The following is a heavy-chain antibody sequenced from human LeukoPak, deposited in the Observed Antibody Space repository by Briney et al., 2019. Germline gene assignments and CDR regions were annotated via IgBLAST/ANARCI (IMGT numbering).Heavy chain of an antibody. CDR1: GFTFSSYA. Sequence: PGGSLRLSCAASGFTFSSYAMSWVRQAPGKGLEWVSAISGSGGSTYYADSVKGRFTISRDNSKNTLYLQMNSPRAEDTAVYYCAKVFWGVRGAFDYWGQGTLVTVSS. CDR2: ISGSGGST. D-gene: IGHD3-10*01. CDR3: AKVFWGVRGAFDY. J-gene: IGHJ4*02. V-gene: IGHV3-23*01.